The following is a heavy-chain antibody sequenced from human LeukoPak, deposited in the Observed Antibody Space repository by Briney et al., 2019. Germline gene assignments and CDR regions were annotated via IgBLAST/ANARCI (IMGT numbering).Heavy chain of an antibody. CDR1: GYTFTSYG. J-gene: IGHJ4*02. CDR2: ISAYNGNT. D-gene: IGHD3-16*02. CDR3: ARKGYPELSLYFTANKYYFDY. Sequence: ASVKVSCKASGYTFTSYGISWVRQAPGQGLEWMGWISAYNGNTNYAQKLQGRVTMTTDTSTSTAYMELRSLRSDDTAVYYCARKGYPELSLYFTANKYYFDYWGQGTLVTVSS. V-gene: IGHV1-18*01.